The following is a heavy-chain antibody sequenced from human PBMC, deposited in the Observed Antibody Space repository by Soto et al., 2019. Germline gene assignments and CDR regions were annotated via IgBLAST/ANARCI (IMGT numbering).Heavy chain of an antibody. CDR1: GYTFTGYY. V-gene: IGHV1-2*02. D-gene: IGHD1-26*01. Sequence: QVQLVQSGAEVKKPGASVKVSCKASGYTFTGYYLHWIRQAPGQGVEWMGWMRPDSGGANYAQRFHGRASTTRETSIRTFHMDLIRLRSDETTVYYCARDPREGAYDYWGQGTLVTVSS. J-gene: IGHJ4*02. CDR3: ARDPREGAYDY. CDR2: MRPDSGGA.